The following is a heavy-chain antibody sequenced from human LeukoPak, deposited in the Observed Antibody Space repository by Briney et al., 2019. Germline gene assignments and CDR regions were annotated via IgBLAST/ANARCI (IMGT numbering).Heavy chain of an antibody. D-gene: IGHD3-16*01. CDR2: IYRRGGTT. Sequence: SETLSLTCAVSGYSISTAYYWGWTRQTPGKGLEWIGRIYRRGGTTSYNPSLESRVSISGDTYKNQFTLRLASVTAADTAVYYCARYDSRGSGCTLFDSWGQGILVTISS. J-gene: IGHJ5*01. CDR1: GYSISTAYY. CDR3: ARYDSRGSGCTLFDS. V-gene: IGHV4-38-2*01.